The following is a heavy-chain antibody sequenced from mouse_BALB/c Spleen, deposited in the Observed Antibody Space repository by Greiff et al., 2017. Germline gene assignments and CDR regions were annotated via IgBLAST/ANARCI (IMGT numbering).Heavy chain of an antibody. CDR1: GFNIKDTY. V-gene: IGHV14-3*02. D-gene: IGHD1-1*01. CDR2: IDPANGNT. CDR3: ARSYGTSFAY. Sequence: EVKLQESGAELVKPGASVKLSCTASGFNIKDTYMHWVKQRPEQGLEWIGRIDPANGNTKYDPKFQGKATITADTSSNTAYLQLSSLTSEDTAVYYCARSYGTSFAYWGQGTLVTVSA. J-gene: IGHJ3*01.